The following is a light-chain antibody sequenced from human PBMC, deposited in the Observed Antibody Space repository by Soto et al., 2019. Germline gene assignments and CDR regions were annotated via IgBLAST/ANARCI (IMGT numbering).Light chain of an antibody. J-gene: IGLJ3*02. CDR1: SSNIGAGYD. CDR3: QSYDSSLSAL. CDR2: GNS. Sequence: QTVVTQPPSVSGAPGQRVTISCTGSSSNIGAGYDVHWYQQLPGTAPKLLIYGNSNRPSGVPDRFSGSKSGTSASLAITGIKAEDEADYYCQSYDSSLSALFGGGTKVTVL. V-gene: IGLV1-40*01.